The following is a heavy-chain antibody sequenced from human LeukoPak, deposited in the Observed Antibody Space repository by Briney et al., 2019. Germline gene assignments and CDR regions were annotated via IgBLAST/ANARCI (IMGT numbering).Heavy chain of an antibody. CDR2: IYTSGST. CDR1: GGSISSSSYY. V-gene: IGHV4-61*02. Sequence: SETLSLTCTVSGGSISSSSYYWSWIRQPAGKGLEWIGRIYTSGSTNYNPSLKSRVTISVDTSKNQFSLKLSSVTAADTAVYYCARAGNWAPDAFDIWGQGTMVTVSS. CDR3: ARAGNWAPDAFDI. D-gene: IGHD7-27*01. J-gene: IGHJ3*02.